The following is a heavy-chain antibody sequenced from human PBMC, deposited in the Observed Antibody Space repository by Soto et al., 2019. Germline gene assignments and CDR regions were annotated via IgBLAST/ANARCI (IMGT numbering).Heavy chain of an antibody. Sequence: QITLTESGPTLVKPTQTLTLTCTFSGFSFSTGAVGVGWIRQPPGKALEFLALIYWDDDKRTRPSLKNKITITKDTSRTQVVLTMTDLDPEDTATYYCAHVYWAASGTRYYFDHWGQGTLVTVSS. CDR1: GFSFSTGAVG. J-gene: IGHJ4*02. CDR3: AHVYWAASGTRYYFDH. D-gene: IGHD6-13*01. V-gene: IGHV2-5*02. CDR2: IYWDDDK.